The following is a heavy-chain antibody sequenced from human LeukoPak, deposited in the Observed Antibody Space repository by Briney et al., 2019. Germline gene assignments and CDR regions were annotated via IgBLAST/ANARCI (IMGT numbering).Heavy chain of an antibody. V-gene: IGHV3-53*01. CDR3: ARSRASVGTELY. D-gene: IGHD6-13*01. Sequence: GGSLRLSCAASGFTFRNYEMNWVRQAPGKGLEWVSVIYSGGSTYYADSVKGRFTISRDNSKNTLYLQMNSLRAEDTAVYYCARSRASVGTELYWGQGTLVTVSS. J-gene: IGHJ4*02. CDR1: GFTFRNYE. CDR2: IYSGGST.